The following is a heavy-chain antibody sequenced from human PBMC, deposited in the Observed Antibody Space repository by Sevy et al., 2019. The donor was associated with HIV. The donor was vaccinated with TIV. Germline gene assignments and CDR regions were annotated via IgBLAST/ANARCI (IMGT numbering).Heavy chain of an antibody. CDR2: ISAYNGNT. V-gene: IGHV1-18*01. CDR3: ARDGRASITIFGVVSYNWFDP. J-gene: IGHJ5*02. Sequence: ASVKVSCKASGYTFTSYGISWVRQAPGQGLEWMGWISAYNGNTNYAQKLQGRVTMTTDTSTSTAYMGLRSLRSDDTAVYYCARDGRASITIFGVVSYNWFDPWGQGTLVTVSS. CDR1: GYTFTSYG. D-gene: IGHD3-3*01.